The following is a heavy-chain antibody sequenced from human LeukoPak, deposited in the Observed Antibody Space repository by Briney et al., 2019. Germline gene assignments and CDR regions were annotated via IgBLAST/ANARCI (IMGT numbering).Heavy chain of an antibody. CDR1: GFTFSTYA. Sequence: GGSLRLSCADSGFTFSTYAMTWVRQAPGKGLEWVSSISGSGITTSYADSLKGRFTISRDNSKNTLYLQMDSLRAEDTAVYYCAKHIVATIGGYFDCGGQGTLVTVSS. CDR3: AKHIVATIGGYFDC. V-gene: IGHV3-23*01. CDR2: ISGSGITT. D-gene: IGHD5-12*01. J-gene: IGHJ4*02.